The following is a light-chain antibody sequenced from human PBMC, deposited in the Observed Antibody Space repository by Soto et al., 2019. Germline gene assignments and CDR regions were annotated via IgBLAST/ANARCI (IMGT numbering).Light chain of an antibody. CDR2: NNN. CDR1: SSNIGTNA. J-gene: IGLJ1*01. V-gene: IGLV1-44*01. Sequence: TQPASGSGVAVRGGSISYSRGSSNIGTNAVNWYQQLPGTAPKLLIYNNNQRPSGVPDRFSGSKSGTSASLAISGFQSEDEADYYCAAWDYSLNGYTFGTRTKVPVL. CDR3: AAWDYSLNGYT.